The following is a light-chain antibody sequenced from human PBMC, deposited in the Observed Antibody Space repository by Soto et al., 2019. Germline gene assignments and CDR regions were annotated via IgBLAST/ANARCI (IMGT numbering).Light chain of an antibody. J-gene: IGLJ2*01. CDR1: SSNIGSNT. V-gene: IGLV1-44*01. CDR3: AAWDDSLNGRV. CDR2: SNN. Sequence: QSALTQPPSASGTPGQRVTISCSGSSSNIGSNTVNWYQQLPGTAPKLLIYSNNQRPSGVPDRFSGSKSGTSASLAISGLKSEDEADYYCAAWDDSLNGRVFGGGTQPTVL.